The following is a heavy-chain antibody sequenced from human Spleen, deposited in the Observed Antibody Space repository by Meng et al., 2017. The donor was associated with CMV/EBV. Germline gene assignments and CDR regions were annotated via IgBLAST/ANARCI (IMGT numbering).Heavy chain of an antibody. D-gene: IGHD2-21*01. CDR2: ISAYNGNT. V-gene: IGHV1-18*01. J-gene: IGHJ4*02. CDR1: GYTFTSYG. CDR3: ARSEYCGGDCYSSFDS. Sequence: ASVKVSCKASGYTFTSYGISWVRQAPGQGLEWMGWISAYNGNTNYAQKLQGRVTMTTDTSTSTAYMELRSLRSDDTAVYYCARSEYCGGDCYSSFDSWGQGTLVTVSS.